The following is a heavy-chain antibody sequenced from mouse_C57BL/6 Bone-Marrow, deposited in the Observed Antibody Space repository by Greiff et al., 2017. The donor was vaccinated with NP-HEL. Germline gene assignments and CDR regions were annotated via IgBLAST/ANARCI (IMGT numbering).Heavy chain of an antibody. CDR2: IDPNSGGT. CDR3: ARNYYDGSSPWYFDV. D-gene: IGHD1-1*01. Sequence: QVQLQQPGAELVKPGASVKLSCKASGYTFTSYWMHWVKQRPGRGLEWIGRIDPNSGGTKYNEKFKSKATLTVDKPASTAYMQLSSLTSEDSAVYDCARNYYDGSSPWYFDVWGTGTTVTVSS. V-gene: IGHV1-72*01. J-gene: IGHJ1*03. CDR1: GYTFTSYW.